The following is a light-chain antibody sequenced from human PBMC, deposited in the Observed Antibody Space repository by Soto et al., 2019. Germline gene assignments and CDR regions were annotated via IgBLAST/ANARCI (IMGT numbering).Light chain of an antibody. V-gene: IGLV1-47*02. CDR3: ATWDDSLSGVV. Sequence: QTVVTQPPSASGTPGQRVTISCSGSSSNIGSNYVYWYQQLPGTAPKLLIYSNNQRPSGVPDRFSGSKSCTSASLAISGVRSEDEADYYCATWDDSLSGVVFGGGTKLTVL. CDR1: SSNIGSNY. J-gene: IGLJ2*01. CDR2: SNN.